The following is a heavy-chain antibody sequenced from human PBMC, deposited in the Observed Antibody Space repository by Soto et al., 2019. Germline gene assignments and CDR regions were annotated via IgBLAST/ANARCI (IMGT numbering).Heavy chain of an antibody. Sequence: QVQLVETGGGVVQPGRSLRLSCAASGFTFSSDGMHWVRQAPGKGLEWVAVISDDGSNKYYADSVKGRFTISRDNSKNTLYLQMNSLRAEDTAVYYCAKDRRSTWSFDYWGLGTLVTVSS. D-gene: IGHD6-13*01. CDR1: GFTFSSDG. J-gene: IGHJ4*02. CDR2: ISDDGSNK. CDR3: AKDRRSTWSFDY. V-gene: IGHV3-30*18.